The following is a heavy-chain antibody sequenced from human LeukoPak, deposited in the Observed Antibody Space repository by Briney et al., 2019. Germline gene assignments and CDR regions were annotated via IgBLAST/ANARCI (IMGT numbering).Heavy chain of an antibody. Sequence: TGGSLRLSCAASGFTFSSYSMNWVRQAPGKGLEWVSSISSSSSYIYYSDSVKGRFTISRDNAKNSLYLQMNSLRAEDTAVYYCAREAYYDSSGSDYWGQGTLVTVSS. CDR3: AREAYYDSSGSDY. V-gene: IGHV3-21*01. J-gene: IGHJ4*02. D-gene: IGHD3-22*01. CDR1: GFTFSSYS. CDR2: ISSSSSYI.